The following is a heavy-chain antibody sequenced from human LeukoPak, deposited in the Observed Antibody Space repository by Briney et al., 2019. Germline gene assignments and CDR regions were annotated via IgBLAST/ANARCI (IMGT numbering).Heavy chain of an antibody. D-gene: IGHD6-13*01. V-gene: IGHV3-74*01. CDR1: GFTFSNTW. CDR2: IRSDGSDT. CDR3: ARVAAALENYFDY. J-gene: IGHJ4*02. Sequence: PGGSLRLSCAASGFTFSNTWMHWVRQAPGEGLVGVSRIRSDGSDTRYAESVKGRFTISRDNAKNTLYLQMNSLRAEDTAVYYCARVAAALENYFDYWGQGTLVTVSS.